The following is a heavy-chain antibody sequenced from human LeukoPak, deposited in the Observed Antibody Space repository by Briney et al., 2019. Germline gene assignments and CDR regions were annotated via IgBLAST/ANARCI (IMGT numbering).Heavy chain of an antibody. CDR1: GGSFSGYY. CDR3: ARRPPTYYDILTGYYVYNWFDP. CDR2: IYTSGST. J-gene: IGHJ5*02. Sequence: PSETLSLTCAVYGGSFSGYYWSWIRQPAGKGLEWIGRIYTSGSTNYNPSLKSRVTISVDTSKNQFSLKLSSVTAADTPVYYCARRPPTYYDILTGYYVYNWFDPWGQGTLVTVSS. D-gene: IGHD3-9*01. V-gene: IGHV4-59*10.